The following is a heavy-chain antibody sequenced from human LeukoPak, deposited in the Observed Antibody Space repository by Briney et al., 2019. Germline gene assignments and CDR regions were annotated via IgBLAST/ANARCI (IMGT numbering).Heavy chain of an antibody. V-gene: IGHV4-39*07. D-gene: IGHD3-22*01. CDR3: ARVSPLYYDSSRGTFDI. J-gene: IGHJ3*02. CDR2: IYYSGST. CDR1: GGSISSSSYY. Sequence: PSETLSLTCTVPGGSISSSSYYWGWIRRPPGKGLEWIGSIYYSGSTYYNPSLKSRVTISVDTSKNQFSLKLSSVTAADTAVYYCARVSPLYYDSSRGTFDIWGQGTMVTVSS.